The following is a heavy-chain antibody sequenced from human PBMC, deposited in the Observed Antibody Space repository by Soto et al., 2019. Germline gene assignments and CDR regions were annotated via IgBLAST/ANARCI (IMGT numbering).Heavy chain of an antibody. D-gene: IGHD2-2*02. J-gene: IGHJ6*02. CDR3: ASRCRSTSCYKVLDYYYGMDV. CDR2: INPNSGGT. V-gene: IGHV1-2*02. CDR1: GYTFTGYY. Sequence: ASVKVSCKXSGYTFTGYYMHWVRQAPGQGLEWMGWINPNSGGTNYAQKFQGRVTMTRDTSISTAYMELSRLRSDDTAVYYCASRCRSTSCYKVLDYYYGMDVWGQGTTVTVSS.